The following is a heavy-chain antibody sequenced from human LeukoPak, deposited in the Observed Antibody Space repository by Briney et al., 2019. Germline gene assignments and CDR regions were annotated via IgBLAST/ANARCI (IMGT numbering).Heavy chain of an antibody. J-gene: IGHJ4*02. CDR3: ARARPSMWIDY. D-gene: IGHD5-12*01. CDR2: ISTRSTYI. V-gene: IGHV3-21*01. CDR1: GFTFSTYS. Sequence: GGSLRLSCAASGFTFSTYSMNWVRQAPGKGLEWVSCISTRSTYIYYADSVKGRFTISRDNAKNSLYLQMNSLRAEDTAVYYCARARPSMWIDYWGQGTLVTVSS.